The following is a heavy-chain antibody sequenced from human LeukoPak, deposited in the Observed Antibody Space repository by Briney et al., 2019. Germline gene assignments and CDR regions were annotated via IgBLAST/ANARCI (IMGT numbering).Heavy chain of an antibody. CDR1: GGSISTDS. J-gene: IGHJ4*02. Sequence: PSETQSLTCTVSGGSISTDSWIWIRQPPGKGLEWIGYIYYSGTTNYNPSLKSRVTISADTSKNQFSLKLSSVTAADTAIYYCARGAYDSSGHYYYFDYWGQGTLVTVSS. V-gene: IGHV4-59*01. CDR3: ARGAYDSSGHYYYFDY. CDR2: IYYSGTT. D-gene: IGHD3-22*01.